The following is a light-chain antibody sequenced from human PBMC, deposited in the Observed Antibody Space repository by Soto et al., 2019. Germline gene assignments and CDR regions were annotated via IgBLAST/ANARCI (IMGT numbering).Light chain of an antibody. CDR1: SSDVGGYNF. J-gene: IGLJ2*01. CDR3: SSFTSSTTLL. CDR2: AVT. Sequence: QSALTQPPSASGSPGQSVTISCTGTSSDVGGYNFVSWYQQSPGKAPKLIIYAVTDRPSGVADRFSGSKSGDTASLTISGLQAEDEAHYYCSSFTSSTTLLFGGGTKLTVL. V-gene: IGLV2-14*01.